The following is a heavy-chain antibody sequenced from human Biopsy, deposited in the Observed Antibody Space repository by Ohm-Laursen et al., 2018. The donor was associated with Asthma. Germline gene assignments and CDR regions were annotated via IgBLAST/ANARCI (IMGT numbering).Heavy chain of an antibody. CDR2: ISVYNGNT. D-gene: IGHD3-10*01. J-gene: IGHJ6*02. Sequence: ASVKVSCKTSGYTFNSAGITWVRQAPGQGLEWMGWISVYNGNTKVAQKLQNRVTMITDTSTSTAYMGLRSLRSDDTAVYFCARAVDYSHYYGIDVWGQGTTVTVS. CDR3: ARAVDYSHYYGIDV. V-gene: IGHV1-18*01. CDR1: GYTFNSAG.